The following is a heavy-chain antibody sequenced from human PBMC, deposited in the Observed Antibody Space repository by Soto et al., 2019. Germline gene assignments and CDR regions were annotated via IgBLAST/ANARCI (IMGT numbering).Heavy chain of an antibody. J-gene: IGHJ3*01. CDR2: IIPVFGTP. CDR3: AKGTADCGTDCYNGLSWTFDAFDV. V-gene: IGHV1-69*01. D-gene: IGHD2-21*02. Sequence: QEQLVQSGAEVKRPGSSVKVSCKDSGGLFSSFAISWVRQAPGQGLEWMGGIIPVFGTPYYPQKFQGRVTITADESTNTAYMELYSLRFGDTAKYYCAKGTADCGTDCYNGLSWTFDAFDVWGPGTMVTVS. CDR1: GGLFSSFA.